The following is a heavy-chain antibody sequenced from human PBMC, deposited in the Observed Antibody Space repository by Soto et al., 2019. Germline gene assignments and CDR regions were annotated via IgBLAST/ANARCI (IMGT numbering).Heavy chain of an antibody. CDR1: GYTFSNYG. CDR3: ARTGELRLDS. V-gene: IGHV1-18*01. CDR2: ISAYSGKT. D-gene: IGHD1-7*01. J-gene: IGHJ4*02. Sequence: QVHLVQSGAEVKKPGASVRVSCKASGYTFSNYGISWVRQAPGQGREWMGWISAYSGKTNYAQSLQVRVTMTTDTSTTPAYMELRSLTSDDTAVYYCARTGELRLDSWGQGTRVTVSS.